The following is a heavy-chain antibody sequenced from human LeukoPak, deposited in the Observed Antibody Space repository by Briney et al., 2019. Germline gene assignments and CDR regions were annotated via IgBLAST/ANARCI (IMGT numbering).Heavy chain of an antibody. Sequence: PGGSLRLSCAASGFTFSSYAMSWVRQAPGKGLEWVSAISGSGGSTYYADSVEGRFTISRDNSKNTLYLQMNSLRAEDTAVYYCAKVLLDDCSGGSCYTYYFDYWGQGTLVTVSS. J-gene: IGHJ4*02. D-gene: IGHD2-15*01. CDR3: AKVLLDDCSGGSCYTYYFDY. V-gene: IGHV3-23*01. CDR2: ISGSGGST. CDR1: GFTFSSYA.